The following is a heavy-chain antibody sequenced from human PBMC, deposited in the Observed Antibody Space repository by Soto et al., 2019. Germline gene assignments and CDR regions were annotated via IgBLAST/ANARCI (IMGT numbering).Heavy chain of an antibody. D-gene: IGHD6-19*01. CDR2: INSDGSST. CDR1: GFTFSSYW. Sequence: EVQLVESGGGLVQPGGSLRLSCAASGFTFSSYWMHWVRQVPGKGLVWVSLINSDGSSTNYADSVKGRFTISRDNAKNTLYLQMNSLRVDDTAVYFCVRNSFTTGWYIFDYWAQGTLVTVSS. CDR3: VRNSFTTGWYIFDY. V-gene: IGHV3-74*01. J-gene: IGHJ4*02.